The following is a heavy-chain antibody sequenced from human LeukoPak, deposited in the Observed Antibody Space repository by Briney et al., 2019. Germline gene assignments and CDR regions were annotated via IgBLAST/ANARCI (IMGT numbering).Heavy chain of an antibody. CDR3: ASLVVTARHFDY. V-gene: IGHV4-61*08. CDR1: GGSISSGGYY. CDR2: IYYSGST. D-gene: IGHD2-21*02. J-gene: IGHJ4*02. Sequence: SQTLSLTCTVSGGSISSGGYYWSWIRQHPGKGLEWIGYIYYSGSTNYNPSLKSRVTISVDTSKNQFSLKLSSVTAADTAVYYCASLVVTARHFDYWGQGTLVTVPS.